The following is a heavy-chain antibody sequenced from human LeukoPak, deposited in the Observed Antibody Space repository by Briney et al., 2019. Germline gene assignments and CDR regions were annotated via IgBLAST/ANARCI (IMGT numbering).Heavy chain of an antibody. Sequence: GGSLRLSCSTSGFTFSSYAIHWVRQAPGRGLEYVSGISNNGGTTYYADSVKGRFTISRDNSKKTVYLQMNSLRAEDTAVYHCVKASGYSYGSGDYWGQGTLVTVSS. CDR3: VKASGYSYGSGDY. CDR2: ISNNGGTT. V-gene: IGHV3-64D*09. CDR1: GFTFSSYA. J-gene: IGHJ4*02. D-gene: IGHD5-18*01.